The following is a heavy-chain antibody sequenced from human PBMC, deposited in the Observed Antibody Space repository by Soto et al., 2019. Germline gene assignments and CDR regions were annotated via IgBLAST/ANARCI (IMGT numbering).Heavy chain of an antibody. CDR2: INHSGST. D-gene: IGHD3-10*01. Sequence: SETLSLTCAVYGGSFSGYYWSWIRQPPGKGLEWIGEINHSGSTNYNPSIKSRVTISVDTSKNQFSLKLSSVTAADTAVYYCARALGTMVRGVTFDYWGQGTLVTVSS. J-gene: IGHJ4*02. CDR3: ARALGTMVRGVTFDY. CDR1: GGSFSGYY. V-gene: IGHV4-34*01.